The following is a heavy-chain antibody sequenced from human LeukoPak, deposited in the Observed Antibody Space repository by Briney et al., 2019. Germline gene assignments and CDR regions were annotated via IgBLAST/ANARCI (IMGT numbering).Heavy chain of an antibody. D-gene: IGHD2-15*01. CDR3: ARALGYCSGGSCTRGYNWFDP. V-gene: IGHV4-31*03. CDR1: GGSISSGGYY. Sequence: SQTLSLTCTVSGGSISSGGYYWSWIRQHPGKGLEWIGYIYYSGSTYYNPSLKSRVTISVDTSMNQFSLKLSFVTTADTAVYYCARALGYCSGGSCTRGYNWFDPWGQGTLVTVPS. CDR2: IYYSGST. J-gene: IGHJ5*02.